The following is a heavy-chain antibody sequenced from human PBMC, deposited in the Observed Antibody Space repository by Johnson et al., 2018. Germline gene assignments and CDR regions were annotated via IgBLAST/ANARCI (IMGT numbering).Heavy chain of an antibody. Sequence: VQLVESGGGLVQPGGSLKLSCAASGITFSGSAIHWVRQASGQGLEWVGRIRSKANNYATEYAASVPGRFTISRDDSKNTTYLQMNSLKTEDTAVYYCSRHYRGEDYSNLNSYMDVWGKGTTVTVS. CDR1: GITFSGSA. J-gene: IGHJ6*03. V-gene: IGHV3-73*01. CDR3: SRHYRGEDYSNLNSYMDV. D-gene: IGHD4-11*01. CDR2: IRSKANNYAT.